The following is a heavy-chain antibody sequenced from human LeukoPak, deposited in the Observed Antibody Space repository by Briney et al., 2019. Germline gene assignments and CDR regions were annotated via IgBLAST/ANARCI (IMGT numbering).Heavy chain of an antibody. CDR2: ISGSGGST. J-gene: IGHJ4*02. CDR1: GFTFSSYG. D-gene: IGHD1-26*01. CDR3: AKVMGATED. Sequence: GGTLRLSCAASGFTFSSYGMSWVRQAPGKGQEWVSAISGSGGSTYYADSVKGRFTISRDNSKNTLYLQMNSLRAEDTAVYYCAKVMGATEDWGQGTLVTVSS. V-gene: IGHV3-23*01.